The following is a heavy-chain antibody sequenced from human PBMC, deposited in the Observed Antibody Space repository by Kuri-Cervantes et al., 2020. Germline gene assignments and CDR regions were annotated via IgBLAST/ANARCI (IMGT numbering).Heavy chain of an antibody. Sequence: GESLKISCAASGFTFSDYYMSWIRQAPGKGLEWVSYISSSGSTIYYADSVKGRFTISRDNAKNSLYLQMNNLRAEDTAVYYCARDVPPMVRGVYPYYYGMDVWGQGTTVTVSS. D-gene: IGHD3-10*01. CDR2: ISSSGSTI. V-gene: IGHV3-11*04. J-gene: IGHJ6*02. CDR3: ARDVPPMVRGVYPYYYGMDV. CDR1: GFTFSDYY.